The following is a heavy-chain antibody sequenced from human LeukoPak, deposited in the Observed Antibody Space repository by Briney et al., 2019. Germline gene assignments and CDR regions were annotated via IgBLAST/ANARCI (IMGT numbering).Heavy chain of an antibody. CDR2: IWYDGSNK. Sequence: GGSLRLSCAASGFTFSSYGMSWVRQAPGKGLEWVGVIWYDGSNKYYADSVKGRFTISRDNSKNTMYLQMNSLRAEDRAVYYCARVAATAYFFDYWGQGTLVTVSS. V-gene: IGHV3-33*01. D-gene: IGHD6-25*01. CDR1: GFTFSSYG. J-gene: IGHJ4*02. CDR3: ARVAATAYFFDY.